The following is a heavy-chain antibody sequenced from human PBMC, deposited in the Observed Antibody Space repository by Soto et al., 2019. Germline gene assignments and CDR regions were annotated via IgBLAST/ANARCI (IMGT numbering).Heavy chain of an antibody. CDR1: GGSISSYY. CDR2: IYYSGST. CDR3: AREGSGWYQYNWFDP. V-gene: IGHV4-59*01. Sequence: PSETLSLTCTVSGGSISSYYWSWIRQPPGKGLEWIGYIYYSGSTNYNPSLKSRVTISVDTSKNQFSLKLSSVTAADTAVYYRAREGSGWYQYNWFDPWGQGTLVTGSS. J-gene: IGHJ5*02. D-gene: IGHD6-19*01.